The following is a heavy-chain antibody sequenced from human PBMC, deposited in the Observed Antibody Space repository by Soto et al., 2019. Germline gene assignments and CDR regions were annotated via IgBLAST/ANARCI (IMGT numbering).Heavy chain of an antibody. J-gene: IGHJ6*02. CDR3: ARARRFLEWLARRGYGMDV. Sequence: ASVKVSCKASGYTFTSYDINWVLQATGQGLEWMGWMNPNSGNTGYAQKFQGRVTMTRNTSISTAYMELSSLRSEDTAVYYCARARRFLEWLARRGYGMDVWGQGTTVTVSS. D-gene: IGHD3-3*01. V-gene: IGHV1-8*01. CDR2: MNPNSGNT. CDR1: GYTFTSYD.